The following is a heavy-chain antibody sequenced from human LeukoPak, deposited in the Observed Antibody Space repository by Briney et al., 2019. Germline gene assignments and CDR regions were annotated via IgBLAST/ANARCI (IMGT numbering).Heavy chain of an antibody. CDR3: ASAPSITIFGVVPPPI. D-gene: IGHD3-3*01. Sequence: DSIQGRFTISRDNAENSLYLQMNSLRAEDTAVYYCASAPSITIFGVVPPPIWGQGTMVTVSS. J-gene: IGHJ3*02. V-gene: IGHV3-21*06.